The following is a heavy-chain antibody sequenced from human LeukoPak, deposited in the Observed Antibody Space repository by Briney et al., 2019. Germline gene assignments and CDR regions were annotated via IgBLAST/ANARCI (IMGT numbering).Heavy chain of an antibody. Sequence: GGSLRLSCAASGFTFSSYSMNWVRQAPGKGLEWVSSISSSSSYIYYADSVKGRFTISRDNAKNSLYLQMNSLRAEDTAVYYCARSILTAGSYSGNYFDYWGQGTLVTVSS. D-gene: IGHD1-26*01. CDR1: GFTFSSYS. J-gene: IGHJ4*02. V-gene: IGHV3-21*01. CDR2: ISSSSSYI. CDR3: ARSILTAGSYSGNYFDY.